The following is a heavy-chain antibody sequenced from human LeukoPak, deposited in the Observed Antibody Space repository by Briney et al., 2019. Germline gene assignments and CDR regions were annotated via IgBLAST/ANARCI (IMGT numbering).Heavy chain of an antibody. V-gene: IGHV3-21*01. Sequence: GGSLRLSCAAPGFTFSSYSMNWVRQAPGKGLEWVSSISSSSSYIYYADSVKGRFTISRDNAKNSLYLQMNSLRAEDTAVYYCARVGCSGGSCPHGIWGQGTMVTVSS. D-gene: IGHD2-15*01. J-gene: IGHJ3*02. CDR3: ARVGCSGGSCPHGI. CDR1: GFTFSSYS. CDR2: ISSSSSYI.